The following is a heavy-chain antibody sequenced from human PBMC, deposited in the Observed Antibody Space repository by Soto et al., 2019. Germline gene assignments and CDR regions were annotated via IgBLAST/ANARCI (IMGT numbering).Heavy chain of an antibody. CDR2: ISSSSSYI. J-gene: IGHJ4*02. CDR3: ARDSRSIFGVVRAPIDY. Sequence: GVFLRLSRAASGFTFSSYSMNCVSQAPGKGLEWVSSISSSSSYIYYADSVKGRFTISRDNAKNSLYLQMNSLRAEDTAVYYCARDSRSIFGVVRAPIDYWGQGTLVTVSS. V-gene: IGHV3-21*01. D-gene: IGHD3-3*01. CDR1: GFTFSSYS.